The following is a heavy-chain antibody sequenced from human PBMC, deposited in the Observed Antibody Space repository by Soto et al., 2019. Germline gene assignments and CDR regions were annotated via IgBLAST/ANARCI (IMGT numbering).Heavy chain of an antibody. CDR2: IYYSGST. CDR1: DGNSVDHC. V-gene: IGHV4-59*11. CDR3: ATAQYGRGLWFDP. D-gene: IGHD3-16*01. J-gene: IGHJ5*02. Sequence: PNTVADGNSVDHCGRRILKKTGKGLEWIGYIYYSGSTNYNPSLKSRVTISVDTSKNQFSLKLSSVTAADTAVYYCATAQYGRGLWFDPWGQGPPVTVSS.